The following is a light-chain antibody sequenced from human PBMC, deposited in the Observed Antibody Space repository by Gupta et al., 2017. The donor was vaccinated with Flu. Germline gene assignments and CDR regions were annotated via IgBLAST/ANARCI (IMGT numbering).Light chain of an antibody. CDR2: SAT. V-gene: IGLV7-43*01. CDR3: LHYYPGTGV. J-gene: IGLJ3*02. CDR1: TGAVTSTHY. Sequence: QTVVTQEPSLTVSPGGTVTLTCASNTGAVTSTHYPNWFQQKPGQAPRALMYSATNKHSWTPARVSGSLFGGDAAMKLSDVQPEDESYYYCLHYYPGTGVFGGGTKLTVL.